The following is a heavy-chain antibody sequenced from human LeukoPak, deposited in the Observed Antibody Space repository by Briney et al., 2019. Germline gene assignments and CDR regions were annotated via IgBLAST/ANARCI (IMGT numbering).Heavy chain of an antibody. CDR2: IYYSGST. D-gene: IGHD4-17*01. Sequence: SETLSLTCTVSGGSISSYYWSWMRQPPGKGLEWIGYIYYSGSTNYNPSLKSRVTISVDTSKNQFSLKLSSVTAADTAVYYCAREDGALDYWGQGTLVTVSS. J-gene: IGHJ4*02. CDR3: AREDGALDY. CDR1: GGSISSYY. V-gene: IGHV4-59*01.